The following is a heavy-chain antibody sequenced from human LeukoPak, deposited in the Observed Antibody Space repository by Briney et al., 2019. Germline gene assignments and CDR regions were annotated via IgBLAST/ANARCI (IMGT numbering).Heavy chain of an antibody. D-gene: IGHD5-12*01. V-gene: IGHV3-23*01. CDR3: AKTRAPGFFVAFDY. J-gene: IGHJ4*02. Sequence: GGSLRLSCVASGFTFTSYAMNWVRQAPGMGLEWVSGISHSGDRTYYADSVKGRFTISRDNSKNTLYLQMNFLRAEDTAVYYCAKTRAPGFFVAFDYWGQGTLVTVSS. CDR1: GFTFTSYA. CDR2: ISHSGDRT.